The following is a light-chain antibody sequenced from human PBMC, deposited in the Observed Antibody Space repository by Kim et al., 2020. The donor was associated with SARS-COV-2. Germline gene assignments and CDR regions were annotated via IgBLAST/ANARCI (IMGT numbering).Light chain of an antibody. CDR3: NSYTSSSTVV. CDR1: SSDVGGYNY. J-gene: IGLJ2*01. V-gene: IGLV2-14*03. CDR2: DVS. Sequence: GQSITISCTGTSSDVGGYNYVSWYQQHPGKAPKLMIYDVSNRPSGVSNRFSGSKSGNTASLPISGLQAEDEADYYCNSYTSSSTVVFGGGTQLTVL.